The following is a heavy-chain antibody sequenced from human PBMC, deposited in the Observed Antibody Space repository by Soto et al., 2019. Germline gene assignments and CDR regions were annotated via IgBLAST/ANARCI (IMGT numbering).Heavy chain of an antibody. CDR3: AKLLPRAFVV. CDR1: GFTFSNYA. D-gene: IGHD2-15*01. Sequence: EVQLLESGGDLVQPGGSLRLSCAASGFTFSNYAMSWVRQAPGKGLEWVSSISGIGTDTSYADSVKGRFTISRDNSKNTRARLMNSLRSEDTAVSYFAKLLPRAFVVWGQGPMSTVSS. CDR2: ISGIGTDT. V-gene: IGHV3-23*01. J-gene: IGHJ3*01.